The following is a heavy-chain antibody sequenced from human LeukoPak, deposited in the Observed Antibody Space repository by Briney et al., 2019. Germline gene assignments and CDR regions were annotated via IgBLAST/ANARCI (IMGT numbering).Heavy chain of an antibody. Sequence: VGSLRLSSAASGVSLCGDATLSVSQAPGKGLEYVSAISSNGGGTYYANSVKGRFTISRDNSKNTRYLQLGSMRAEAMAVYYCARQRSEVVALFDYWGQGTLVTVSS. CDR3: ARQRSEVVALFDY. J-gene: IGHJ4*02. V-gene: IGHV3-64*01. CDR2: ISSNGGGT. CDR1: GVSLCGDA. D-gene: IGHD3-22*01.